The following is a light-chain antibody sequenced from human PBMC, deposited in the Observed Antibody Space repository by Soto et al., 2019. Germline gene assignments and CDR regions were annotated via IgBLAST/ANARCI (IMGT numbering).Light chain of an antibody. V-gene: IGKV3-11*01. CDR1: QSVSSY. J-gene: IGKJ5*01. CDR2: DAS. CDR3: QQRSNWPHT. Sequence: EIVLTQSPATLAVSPGERATRSCRASQSVSSYLAWYQHKPGQAPRLLIYDASNRATGIPARFSGSGSGTDFTLTISSLEPEDFAVYYCQQRSNWPHTVGQGTRLEIK.